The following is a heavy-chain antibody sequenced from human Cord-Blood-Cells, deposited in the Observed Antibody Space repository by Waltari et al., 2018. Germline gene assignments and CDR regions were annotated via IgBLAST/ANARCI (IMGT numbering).Heavy chain of an antibody. V-gene: IGHV5-51*07. Sequence: EVQLVQSGAEVKKPGESLKISCKGSGYSFTSYWIDWVHQMPGKGLEWMGIIYPGDSDTRYSPSFQGQVTISADKSISTAYMELSRLRSDDTAVYYCASVMARGAYWGQGTLVTVSS. CDR2: IYPGDSDT. CDR1: GYSFTSYW. D-gene: IGHD3-10*01. CDR3: ASVMARGAY. J-gene: IGHJ4*02.